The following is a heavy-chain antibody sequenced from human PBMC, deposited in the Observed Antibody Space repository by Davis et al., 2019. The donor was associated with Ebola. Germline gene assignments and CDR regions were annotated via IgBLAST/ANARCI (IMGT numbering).Heavy chain of an antibody. CDR3: AKALAAAPDY. D-gene: IGHD6-13*01. Sequence: PGGSLRLSCAASGFTFSSYAMSWVRQAPGKGLEWVSVIYSGSSTYYADSVKGRFTISRDNSKNTLYLQMNSLRAEDTAVYYCAKALAAAPDYWGQGTLVTVSS. CDR2: IYSGSST. V-gene: IGHV3-23*03. J-gene: IGHJ4*02. CDR1: GFTFSSYA.